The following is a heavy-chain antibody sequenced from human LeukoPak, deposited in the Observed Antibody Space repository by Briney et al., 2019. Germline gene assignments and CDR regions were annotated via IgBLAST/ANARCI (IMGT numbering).Heavy chain of an antibody. CDR3: ARAVDDSSGYYSMDYFDY. CDR1: GYSISSGYY. J-gene: IGHJ4*02. D-gene: IGHD3-22*01. CDR2: LYHSGST. Sequence: PSETLSLTCAVSGYSISSGYYWGWIRQPPGRGLEWIGSLYHSGSTYYNPSLKSRVTISVDTSKNQFSLRLTSVTAADTAVYYCARAVDDSSGYYSMDYFDYWGQGTLVTVSS. V-gene: IGHV4-38-2*01.